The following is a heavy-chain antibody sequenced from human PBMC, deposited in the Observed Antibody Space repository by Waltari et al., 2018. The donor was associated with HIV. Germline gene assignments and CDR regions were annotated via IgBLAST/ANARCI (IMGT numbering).Heavy chain of an antibody. Sequence: EVQLVESGGDLVKPGGCLRLYCAGSGLSFDKAWMTWVRQAQGKGLGWVVRIRSKTYGGTADYAAVVKGRFTISRDDSGNTLYLQMSSLEVEDTAVYYCTTEEGYASGTFLDYWGQGTLVTVSS. CDR1: GLSFDKAW. D-gene: IGHD3-10*01. J-gene: IGHJ4*02. CDR2: IRSKTYGGTA. V-gene: IGHV3-15*01. CDR3: TTEEGYASGTFLDY.